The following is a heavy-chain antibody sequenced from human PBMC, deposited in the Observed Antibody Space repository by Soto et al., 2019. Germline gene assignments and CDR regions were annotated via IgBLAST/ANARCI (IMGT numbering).Heavy chain of an antibody. D-gene: IGHD3-10*02. CDR1: GGSISSYY. CDR3: ARTLFGWGIWFDP. V-gene: IGHV4-59*01. J-gene: IGHJ5*02. Sequence: QVQLQESGPGLVKPSETLSLTCTVSGGSISSYYWSWIRQPPGKGLEWMGYSYYSGSTNYYPSLKRRVTISVDTSKNQFSLKLSSVTAADTAVYYCARTLFGWGIWFDPWGQGTLVTVSS. CDR2: SYYSGST.